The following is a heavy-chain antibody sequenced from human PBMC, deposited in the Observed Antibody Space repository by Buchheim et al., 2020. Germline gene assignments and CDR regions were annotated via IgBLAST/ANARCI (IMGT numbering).Heavy chain of an antibody. D-gene: IGHD6-19*01. CDR3: ARVRSSGNPHYYYYGMDV. CDR2: ISSSGSTI. Sequence: EVQLVESGGGLVQPGGSLRLSCAASGFTFSSYEMNWVRQAPGKGLQWVSDISSSGSTIHYADSVKGRFTISRDNAKNSLYLQMNSLKVDDTAVYYCARVRSSGNPHYYYYGMDVWGQGTT. CDR1: GFTFSSYE. V-gene: IGHV3-48*03. J-gene: IGHJ6*02.